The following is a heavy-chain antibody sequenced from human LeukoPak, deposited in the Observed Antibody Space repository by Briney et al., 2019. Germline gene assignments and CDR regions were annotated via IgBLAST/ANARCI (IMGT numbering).Heavy chain of an antibody. CDR3: AKAPASGCRGAIRYPFDC. CDR2: IIGSGVDT. CDR1: GFSFSTYA. V-gene: IGHV3-23*01. J-gene: IGHJ4*02. Sequence: GGSLRLSCTASGFSFSTYAMNWVRYAQGKGLEWVSSIIGSGVDTYHADSVKGRFTVSRDNSKNMLYLHMTSLRAEDSAVYYCAKAPASGCRGAIRYPFDCWGQGTLVTASS. D-gene: IGHD2-15*01.